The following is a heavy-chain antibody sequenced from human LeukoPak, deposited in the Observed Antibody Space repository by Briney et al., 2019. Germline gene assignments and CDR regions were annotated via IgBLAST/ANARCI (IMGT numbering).Heavy chain of an antibody. V-gene: IGHV3-74*01. D-gene: IGHD4-17*01. J-gene: IGHJ4*02. CDR3: ARGPPDGDYLQYFDY. Sequence: SVKGRFTISRDNAKNTLYLQMNSLRAEDTAVYYCARGPPDGDYLQYFDYWGQGTLVTVSS.